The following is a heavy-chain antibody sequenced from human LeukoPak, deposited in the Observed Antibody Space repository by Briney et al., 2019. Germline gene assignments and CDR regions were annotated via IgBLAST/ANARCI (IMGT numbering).Heavy chain of an antibody. CDR2: INPNSGGT. CDR3: ARGRLRQPEDWFDP. Sequence: ASVKVSCKASGYTFTAYYMHWVRQAPGQGLEWMGWINPNSGGTNYAQKFQGRVTMTRDTSISTAYMELSRLRSDDTAVYYCARGRLRQPEDWFDPWGQGTLVTVSS. CDR1: GYTFTAYY. J-gene: IGHJ5*02. V-gene: IGHV1-2*02. D-gene: IGHD6-13*01.